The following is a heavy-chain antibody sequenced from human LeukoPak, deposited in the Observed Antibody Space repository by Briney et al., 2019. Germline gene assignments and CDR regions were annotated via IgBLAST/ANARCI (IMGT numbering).Heavy chain of an antibody. CDR3: ARDKGDYDTSGSLFVF. CDR1: GFTFSSYW. D-gene: IGHD3-22*01. J-gene: IGHJ4*02. V-gene: IGHV3-7*03. CDR2: INHNGNVN. Sequence: QPGGSLRLSCAASGFTFSSYWMNWARQAPGKGLEWVASINHNGNVNYYVDSVKGRFTISRDNAKNSLYLQMNSLRAGDTAIYYCARDKGDYDTSGSLFVFGGQGTLVTVSS.